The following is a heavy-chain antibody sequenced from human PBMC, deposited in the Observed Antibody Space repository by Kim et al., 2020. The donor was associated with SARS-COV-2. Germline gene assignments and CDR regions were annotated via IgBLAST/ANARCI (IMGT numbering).Heavy chain of an antibody. V-gene: IGHV3-21*01. J-gene: IGHJ6*02. CDR3: ARDRLLFGGMDV. CDR2: ISSSSSYI. Sequence: GGSLRLSCAASGFTFSSYSMNWVRQAPGKGLEWVSSISSSSSYIYYADSVKGRFTISRDNAKNSLYLQMNSLRAEDTAVYYCARDRLLFGGMDVWGPRTTVTVSS. D-gene: IGHD3-16*01. CDR1: GFTFSSYS.